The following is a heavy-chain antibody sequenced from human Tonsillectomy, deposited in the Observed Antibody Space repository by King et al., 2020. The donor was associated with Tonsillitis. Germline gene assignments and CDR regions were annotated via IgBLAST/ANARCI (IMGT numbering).Heavy chain of an antibody. CDR3: ARVSDSSGYYYFDY. D-gene: IGHD3-22*01. CDR2: INPNSGNT. V-gene: IGHV1-8*01. CDR1: GYTFTSYD. Sequence: QLVQSGAEVKKPGASVKVSCKASGYTFTSYDINWVRQATGQGLEWMGWINPNSGNTGYAQKFQGRGTMTRNTSISTAYMELSSLRSEDTAVYYCARVSDSSGYYYFDYWGQGTLVTVSS. J-gene: IGHJ4*02.